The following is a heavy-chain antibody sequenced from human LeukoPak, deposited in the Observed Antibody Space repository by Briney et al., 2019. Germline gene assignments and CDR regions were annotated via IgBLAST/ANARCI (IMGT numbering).Heavy chain of an antibody. Sequence: PSETLSLTCTVSGGSISSSNYYWGWIRQPPGKGLECIGSVYYSGNTYYNPSLKSRVTISVDTSKNQFSLKLSSVTAADTAVYYCARGSQPLPHDYWGQGTLVTVSS. V-gene: IGHV4-39*07. J-gene: IGHJ4*02. D-gene: IGHD2-15*01. CDR1: GGSISSSNYY. CDR2: VYYSGNT. CDR3: ARGSQPLPHDY.